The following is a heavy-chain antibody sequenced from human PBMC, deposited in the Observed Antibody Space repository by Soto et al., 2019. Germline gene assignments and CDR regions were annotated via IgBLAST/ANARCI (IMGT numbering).Heavy chain of an antibody. D-gene: IGHD2-15*01. V-gene: IGHV1-8*01. CDR2: MNPNSANT. J-gene: IGHJ4*02. CDR1: GYTFTSYD. CDR3: ARLGYCNGSICYSDFDY. Sequence: ASVKVSCKASGYTFTSYDINWVRPATGQGLEWMGWMNPNSANTGYAQKFQGRVTMTRNTSISTAYMELSSLRADDTAVYFCARLGYCNGSICYSDFDYWGQGTPVTVSS.